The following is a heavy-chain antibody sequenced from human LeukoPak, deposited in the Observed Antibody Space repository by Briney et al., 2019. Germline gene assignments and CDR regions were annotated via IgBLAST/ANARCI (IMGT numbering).Heavy chain of an antibody. CDR3: ARHPPGIAGFDY. V-gene: IGHV4-59*08. J-gene: IGHJ4*02. CDR1: GGSPSSCY. CDR2: IHYSGET. Sequence: SETLSLTCTVSGGSPSSCYWSWIRQPPGQGLEWVAFIHYSGETNYNPSVKGRATISVDTSKNQLSLILSSVTAADTAFYYCARHPPGIAGFDYWGQGILVTVSS. D-gene: IGHD6-13*01.